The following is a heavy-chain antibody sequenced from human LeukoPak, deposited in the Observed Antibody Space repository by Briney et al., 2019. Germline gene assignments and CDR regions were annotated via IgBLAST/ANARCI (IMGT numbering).Heavy chain of an antibody. Sequence: PGGSLRLSCAASGFTFRSYAMSWVRQAPGKGLEWVSAISGSGGSTYYADSVKGRFTISRDNSKNTLYLQMNSLRAEDTAVYCCAKDVYPRYYDFWSGYSFDYWGQGTLVTVSS. CDR1: GFTFRSYA. D-gene: IGHD3-3*01. CDR2: ISGSGGST. V-gene: IGHV3-23*01. J-gene: IGHJ4*02. CDR3: AKDVYPRYYDFWSGYSFDY.